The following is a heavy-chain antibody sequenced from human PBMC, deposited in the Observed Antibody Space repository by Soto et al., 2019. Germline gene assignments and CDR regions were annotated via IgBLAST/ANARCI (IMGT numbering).Heavy chain of an antibody. CDR3: ATSYGSGYRAFDF. D-gene: IGHD3-10*01. J-gene: IGHJ4*02. V-gene: IGHV1-69*04. Sequence: QVQLVQSGAEVKRPGSSVKVSCKASGDTFNFYSINWVRQAPGLGLEWMGRVNPILSMSNYAQRFQGRVTMTADKSTRTAYMELSGVRSEDTAIYYCATSYGSGYRAFDFWGQGALVTASS. CDR1: GDTFNFYS. CDR2: VNPILSMS.